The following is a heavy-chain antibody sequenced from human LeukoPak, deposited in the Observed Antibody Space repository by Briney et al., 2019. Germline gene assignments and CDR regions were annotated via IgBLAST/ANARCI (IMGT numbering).Heavy chain of an antibody. CDR1: GFTFSSYW. J-gene: IGHJ5*02. D-gene: IGHD3-3*01. Sequence: GGSLRLSCAASGFTFSSYWMHWVRQAPGKGLVWVSRINTDGSSTNYADSVKGRFTISRDNAKNTLYLQMNSLRAEDTAVYYCARDALTYYDFWSGAKWFDPWGQGTLVTVSS. V-gene: IGHV3-74*01. CDR3: ARDALTYYDFWSGAKWFDP. CDR2: INTDGSST.